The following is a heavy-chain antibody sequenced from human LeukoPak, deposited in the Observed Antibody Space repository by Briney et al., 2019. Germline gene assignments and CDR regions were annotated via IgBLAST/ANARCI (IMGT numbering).Heavy chain of an antibody. CDR2: TYYRSKWYN. CDR1: GDSVSSNSAA. Sequence: SQTLSLTCAISGDSVSSNSAAWNWITQSPSRGLGWLGRTYYRSKWYNDYTVSMRSRITINPDTSKNQFSLQLNSVTPEDTAVYYCARGMVKINYYMDVWGKGTTVTVSS. D-gene: IGHD4-23*01. J-gene: IGHJ6*03. CDR3: ARGMVKINYYMDV. V-gene: IGHV6-1*01.